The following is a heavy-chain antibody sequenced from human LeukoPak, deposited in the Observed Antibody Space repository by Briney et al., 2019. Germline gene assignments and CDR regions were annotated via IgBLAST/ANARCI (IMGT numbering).Heavy chain of an antibody. Sequence: GGSLRLSCVASGLPIADFAMHWVRQAPGKGLEWVSLISGDGVSTFYADSVKGRFSISRDNSKNSLSLEMNSLRTEDTAMYYCARESGKFDYWGQGTPVAVSS. CDR2: ISGDGVST. V-gene: IGHV3-43*02. J-gene: IGHJ4*02. CDR1: GLPIADFA. CDR3: ARESGKFDY.